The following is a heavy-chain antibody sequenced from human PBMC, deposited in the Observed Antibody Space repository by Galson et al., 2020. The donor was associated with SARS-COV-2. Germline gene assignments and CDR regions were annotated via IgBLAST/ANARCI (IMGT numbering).Heavy chain of an antibody. V-gene: IGHV1-69*13. CDR3: ARVDHYSETNGGGFDI. CDR1: ENTLKNFG. CDR2: IIPMLDTS. Sequence: SVKVSCKASENTLKNFGFGWVRQAPGQGLEYMGGIIPMLDTSETIQKFQDRVTLTADESASTVYLELSRLGFDDTAVYYCARVDHYSETNGGGFDIWGQGTMVTVSS. J-gene: IGHJ3*02. D-gene: IGHD1-26*01.